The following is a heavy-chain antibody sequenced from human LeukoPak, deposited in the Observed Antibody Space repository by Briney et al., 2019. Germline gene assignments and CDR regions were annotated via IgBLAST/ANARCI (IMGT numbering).Heavy chain of an antibody. CDR3: ARGIFGYSSGWYYYYGVDV. V-gene: IGHV1-18*01. Sequence: ASVKVSCKASGYTFTSYGISWVRQAPGQGLEWMGWISAYNGNTNYAQKLQGRVTMTTGTSTSTAYMELRSLRSDDTAVYYCARGIFGYSSGWYYYYGVDVWGQGTTVTVSS. J-gene: IGHJ6*02. D-gene: IGHD6-19*01. CDR2: ISAYNGNT. CDR1: GYTFTSYG.